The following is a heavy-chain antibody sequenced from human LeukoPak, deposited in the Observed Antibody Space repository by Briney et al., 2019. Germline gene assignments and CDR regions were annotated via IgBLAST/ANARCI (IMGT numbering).Heavy chain of an antibody. CDR1: EFTFSNYW. CDR3: AKGESITSAWFDS. V-gene: IGHV3-30*18. J-gene: IGHJ5*01. D-gene: IGHD5-24*01. CDR2: ISSDEINE. Sequence: GRSLRLSCEASEFTFSNYWMSWVRQAPGKGLGWVAVISSDEINEYYADSVKGRFTISRDNSKNTLYLQINSLRGEDTAVYYCAKGESITSAWFDSWGQGTLVTVSS.